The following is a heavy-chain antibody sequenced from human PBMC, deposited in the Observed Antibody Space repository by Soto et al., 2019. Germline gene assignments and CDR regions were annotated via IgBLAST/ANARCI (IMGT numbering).Heavy chain of an antibody. V-gene: IGHV4-34*02. CDR3: ASEGGSRSYYYDS. J-gene: IGHJ4*01. CDR2: INYTGTT. Sequence: QVQLQQWGAGLLKPSETLSLTCAVNGGSFSCYSWTWIRQAPGKGLDWIGEINYTGTTNYSPSLKSRVTLSVDTSKNQLSLEMRSVSAADTAVYSCASEGGSRSYYYDSWGHGTLVTVSS. CDR1: GGSFSCYS. D-gene: IGHD2-15*01.